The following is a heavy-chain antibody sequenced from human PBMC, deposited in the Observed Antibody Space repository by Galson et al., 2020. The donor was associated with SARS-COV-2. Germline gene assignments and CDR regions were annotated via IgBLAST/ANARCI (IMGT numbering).Heavy chain of an antibody. CDR2: INPNNDYT. CDR1: GYTFTSYD. Sequence: ASVKVSCKASGYTFTSYDINWVRQAAGQGLEWMGWINPNNDYTNYAQKFQGRVTMTRNPSTNTAYLELSSLRSDDTAVYYCARGGRHSGSDYHYSGFDVWGQGTTVIVSS. J-gene: IGHJ6*02. D-gene: IGHD2-15*01. CDR3: ARGGRHSGSDYHYSGFDV. V-gene: IGHV1-8*01.